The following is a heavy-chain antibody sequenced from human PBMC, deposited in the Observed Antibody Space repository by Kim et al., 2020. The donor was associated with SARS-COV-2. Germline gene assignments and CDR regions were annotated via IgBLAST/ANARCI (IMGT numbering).Heavy chain of an antibody. CDR2: ISSSGSTI. CDR1: GFTFSSYE. V-gene: IGHV3-48*03. CDR3: ASWDSSGLTAPETDY. J-gene: IGHJ4*02. D-gene: IGHD3-22*01. Sequence: GGSLRLSCAASGFTFSSYEMNWVRQAPGKGLEWVSYISSSGSTIYYADSVKGRFTISRDNAKNSLYLQMNSLRAEDTAVYYCASWDSSGLTAPETDYWGQGTLVTVSS.